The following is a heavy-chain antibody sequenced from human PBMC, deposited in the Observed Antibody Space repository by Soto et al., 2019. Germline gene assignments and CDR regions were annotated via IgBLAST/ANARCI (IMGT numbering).Heavy chain of an antibody. Sequence: ASVKVSCKASGYTFTGYYMHWVRQAPGQRLEWMGWINAGNGDTKYSQKFQGRVTITRDTSTSTAYMELSSLRSEDTAVYYCARRSAVYYYYGMDVWGQGTTVTVS. V-gene: IGHV1-3*01. J-gene: IGHJ6*02. CDR1: GYTFTGYY. CDR3: ARRSAVYYYYGMDV. CDR2: INAGNGDT.